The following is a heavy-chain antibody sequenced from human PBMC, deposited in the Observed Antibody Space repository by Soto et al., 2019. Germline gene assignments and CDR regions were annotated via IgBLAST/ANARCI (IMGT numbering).Heavy chain of an antibody. CDR2: IIPIFGTA. CDR1: GGTFSSYA. Sequence: ASVKVSCKASGGTFSSYAISWVRQAPGQGLEWMGGIIPIFGTANYAQKFQGRVTITADESTSTAYMELSSLRSEDTAVYYCARDRTPSGSYALDAFDIWGQGTMVTVSS. V-gene: IGHV1-69*13. J-gene: IGHJ3*02. D-gene: IGHD1-26*01. CDR3: ARDRTPSGSYALDAFDI.